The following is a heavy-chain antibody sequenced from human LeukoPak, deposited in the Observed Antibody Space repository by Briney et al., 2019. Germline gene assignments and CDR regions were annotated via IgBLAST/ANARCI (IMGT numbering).Heavy chain of an antibody. CDR2: INAGNGNT. D-gene: IGHD3-3*01. V-gene: IGHV1-3*01. CDR1: GYTLTSYA. J-gene: IGHJ4*02. Sequence: ASVKVSCKASGYTLTSYAIHWVRQAPGQRLEWMGWINAGNGNTKYSQNLQGRVTITRDTSASTAYMELSSLRSEDTAVYYCAREHDLRSGYSFDHWGQGTLVTVSS. CDR3: AREHDLRSGYSFDH.